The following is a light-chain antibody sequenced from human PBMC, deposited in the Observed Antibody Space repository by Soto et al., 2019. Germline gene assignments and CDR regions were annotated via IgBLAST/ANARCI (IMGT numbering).Light chain of an antibody. CDR3: QQSNNWPPDRT. CDR2: GAS. Sequence: EIVMTRSPATLSVSPGERATLSCRASQSVGRNLAWYQQKPGQAPRLLIYGASTRATGIPARFSGSGSGTEFTLTISSLQSEDFAIYFCQQSNNWPPDRTFGQGTKLEIK. J-gene: IGKJ1*01. V-gene: IGKV3-15*01. CDR1: QSVGRN.